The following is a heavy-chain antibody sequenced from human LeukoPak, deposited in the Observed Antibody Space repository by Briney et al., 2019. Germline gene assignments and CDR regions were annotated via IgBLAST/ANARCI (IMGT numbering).Heavy chain of an antibody. J-gene: IGHJ4*02. CDR1: GFTFSSSA. D-gene: IGHD2-15*01. Sequence: GGSLRLSCAASGFTFSSSAMSWVRQAPGKGLEWVSAISNNGGYTYYADSVQRRFTISRDNSKSTLCLQMNSLRAEDTAVYYCVKQLGYCSDGSCYFPYWGQGTLVTVSS. CDR3: VKQLGYCSDGSCYFPY. V-gene: IGHV3-23*01. CDR2: ISNNGGYT.